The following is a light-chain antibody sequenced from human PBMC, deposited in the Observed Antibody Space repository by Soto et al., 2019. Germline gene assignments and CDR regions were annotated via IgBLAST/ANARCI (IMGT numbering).Light chain of an antibody. CDR2: DVS. V-gene: IGLV2-11*01. CDR3: CSYAGSYTFV. J-gene: IGLJ1*01. Sequence: QSVLTQPRSVSGSPGQSVTISCTGTSSDVGGYNYVSWYRQHPGKAPKLMIYDVSKRPPGVPDRFSGSKSGNTASLTISGLQDEDEADYYCCSYAGSYTFVFGTGTKVTVL. CDR1: SSDVGGYNY.